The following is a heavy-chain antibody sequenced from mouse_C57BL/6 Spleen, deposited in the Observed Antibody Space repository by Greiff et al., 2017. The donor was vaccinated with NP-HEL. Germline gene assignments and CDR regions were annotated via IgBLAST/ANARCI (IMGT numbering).Heavy chain of an antibody. J-gene: IGHJ2*01. D-gene: IGHD2-13*01. CDR2: IDPSDSYT. Sequence: QVQLQQPGAELVKPGASVKLSCKASGYTFTSYWMQWVKQRPGQGLEWIGEIDPSDSYTNYNQKFKGKATLTVDTSSSTAYMQLSSLTSEDSAVYYCARSGGDCRRYFDYWGQGTTLTVSS. V-gene: IGHV1-50*01. CDR1: GYTFTSYW. CDR3: ARSGGDCRRYFDY.